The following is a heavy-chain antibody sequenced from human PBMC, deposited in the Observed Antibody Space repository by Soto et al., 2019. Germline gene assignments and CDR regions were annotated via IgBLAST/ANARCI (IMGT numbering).Heavy chain of an antibody. CDR2: ISGSGGST. Sequence: EVQLLESGGGLVQPGGSLRLSCAASGFTFSSYAMSWVRQAPGKGLEWVSAISGSGGSTYYADSVKGRFTISRDNSKNTLYLQINSLRAEDTAVYYCAKDLLVSIAAAVMHFQHWGQGTLVTVSS. J-gene: IGHJ1*01. CDR1: GFTFSSYA. V-gene: IGHV3-23*01. CDR3: AKDLLVSIAAAVMHFQH. D-gene: IGHD6-13*01.